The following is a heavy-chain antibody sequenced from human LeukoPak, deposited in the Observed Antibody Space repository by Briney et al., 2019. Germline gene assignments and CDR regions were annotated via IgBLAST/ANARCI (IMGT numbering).Heavy chain of an antibody. D-gene: IGHD5-24*01. CDR3: ARARSEVRPLDGYNYVAIDC. CDR2: INTNTGNP. CDR1: GYTFTSYA. J-gene: IGHJ4*02. V-gene: IGHV7-4-1*02. Sequence: GASVKVSCKASGYTFTSYAMNWVRQAPGQGLEWMGWINTNTGNPTYAQGFTGRFVFSLDTSVSTAYLQISSLKAEDTAVYYCARARSEVRPLDGYNYVAIDCWGQGTLVTVSS.